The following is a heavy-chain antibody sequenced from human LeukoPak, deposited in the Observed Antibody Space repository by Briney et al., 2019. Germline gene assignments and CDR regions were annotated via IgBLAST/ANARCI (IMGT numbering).Heavy chain of an antibody. D-gene: IGHD3-22*01. J-gene: IGHJ4*02. CDR3: ARDYYDSSGPFDY. Sequence: PGGSLRLSRAASGFTFSSYAMHWVRQAPGKGLEWVAVISYDGSNKYYADSVKGRFTISRDNSRNTLYLQMNSLRAEDTAVYYCARDYYDSSGPFDYWGQGTLVTVSS. CDR1: GFTFSSYA. V-gene: IGHV3-30-3*01. CDR2: ISYDGSNK.